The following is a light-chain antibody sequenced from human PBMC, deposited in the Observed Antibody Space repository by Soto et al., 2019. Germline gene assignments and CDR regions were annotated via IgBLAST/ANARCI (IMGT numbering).Light chain of an antibody. Sequence: QSALTQPPSASGTPGQRVTISCSGSSSNIGSNYVYWYQQLPGTAPKLLIYRNNQRPSGVPDRFSGSKSGTSASLAISGLRSEDVADYYCAPSDDSLSVFYVFGTATKVTVL. CDR3: APSDDSLSVFYV. V-gene: IGLV1-47*01. J-gene: IGLJ1*01. CDR2: RNN. CDR1: SSNIGSNY.